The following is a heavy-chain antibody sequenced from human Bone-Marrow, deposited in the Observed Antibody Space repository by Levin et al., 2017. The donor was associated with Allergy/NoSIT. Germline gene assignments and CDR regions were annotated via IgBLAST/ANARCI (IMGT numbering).Heavy chain of an antibody. CDR1: GYTFTSYN. J-gene: IGHJ4*02. D-gene: IGHD3-10*01. CDR2: ISPSGGST. Sequence: GESLKISCKASGYTFTSYNMHWVRQAPGQGLEWMGIISPSGGSTTHAQKFQGRVTMTRDTSTSTVHMELSSLRSDDTAVYYCARSYHTNNLLENWGQGTLVTVSS. V-gene: IGHV1-46*01. CDR3: ARSYHTNNLLEN.